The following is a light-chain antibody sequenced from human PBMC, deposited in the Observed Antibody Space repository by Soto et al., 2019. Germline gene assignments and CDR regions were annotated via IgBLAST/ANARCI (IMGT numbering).Light chain of an antibody. CDR3: QQYGSSTTWT. V-gene: IGKV3-20*01. CDR2: GAS. CDR1: QSVSSNY. J-gene: IGKJ1*01. Sequence: EGGLTRSPGNLSLSQGERATLSCRASQSVSSNYLAWYQQKPGQAPRLLIYGASTRASGIPDRFSGSGSGTDFTLTISRLEPEDSAVYYCQQYGSSTTWTFGQGTKVDIK.